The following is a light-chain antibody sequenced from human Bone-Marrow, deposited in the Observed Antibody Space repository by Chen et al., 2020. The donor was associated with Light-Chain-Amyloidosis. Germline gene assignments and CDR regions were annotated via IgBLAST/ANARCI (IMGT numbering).Light chain of an antibody. CDR2: RDT. CDR3: QSADSSGTYEVR. J-gene: IGLJ2*01. V-gene: IGLV3-25*03. CDR1: DLPTKY. Sequence: SYELTQPPSVSVSPGQTARITCSGDDLPTKYAYWYQQKPGQAPVLVIHRDTERPSGISERFSGSSSGTTATLNTSGVQAEDEADYHCQSADSSGTYEVRFGGGTKLTVL.